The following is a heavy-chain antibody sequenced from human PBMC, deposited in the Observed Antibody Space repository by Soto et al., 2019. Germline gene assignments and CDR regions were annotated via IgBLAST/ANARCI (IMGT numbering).Heavy chain of an antibody. CDR3: ARGPSCGGDCYLFDY. CDR2: INPGGGRT. CDR1: GYTFTSYY. Sequence: QVQLVQSGAEVTKPGASVKLSCKASGYTFTSYYIYWVRQAPGQGLEWVAMINPGGGRTKNAQMFQGRVTLTRDTSTGTVDMELSSLTSADTAVYYCARGPSCGGDCYLFDYWGQGSLVTVSS. V-gene: IGHV1-46*01. J-gene: IGHJ4*02. D-gene: IGHD2-21*02.